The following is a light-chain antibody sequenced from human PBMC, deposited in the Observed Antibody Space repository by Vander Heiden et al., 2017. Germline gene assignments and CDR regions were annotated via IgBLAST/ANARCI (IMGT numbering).Light chain of an antibody. J-gene: IGKJ2*01. CDR2: AAS. CDR3: QQTYSTPRT. Sequence: IQMTQSPSSLSASVGDRVSITCRARQSISSYLNWYHHKPGKAPKLLIYAASTLHSGVPSRFSGSGSGTDFTLTISSLQPEDFATYYCQQTYSTPRTFGQGTKLEIK. CDR1: QSISSY. V-gene: IGKV1-39*01.